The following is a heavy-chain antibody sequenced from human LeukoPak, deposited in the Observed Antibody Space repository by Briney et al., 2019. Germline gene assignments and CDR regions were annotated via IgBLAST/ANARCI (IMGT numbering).Heavy chain of an antibody. J-gene: IGHJ4*01. CDR2: IWSDGSNR. CDR1: GFIFSHYG. Sequence: GRSLRLSCAASGFIFSHYGMHWVRQASGKGLEWVAVIWSDGSNRFYADSVKGRFTISRDNSQKTLFLQMNSLRAEDTAIYYCARDAQRGFDYSNSLEYWGHGTLVTVSS. CDR3: ARDAQRGFDYSNSLEY. V-gene: IGHV3-33*01. D-gene: IGHD4-11*01.